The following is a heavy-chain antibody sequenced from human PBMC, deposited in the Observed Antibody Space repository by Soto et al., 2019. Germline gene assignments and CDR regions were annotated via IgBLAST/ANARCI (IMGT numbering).Heavy chain of an antibody. D-gene: IGHD6-13*01. J-gene: IGHJ6*02. CDR1: GGSISSGGYS. V-gene: IGHV4-30-2*01. CDR3: ARAGSSWWESYYYYYGRDV. Sequence: SETLSLTCAVSGGSISSGGYSWSWIRQPPGKGLEWIGYIYHSGSTYYNPSLKSRVTISVDRSKNQFSLKLSSVTAADTAVYYCARAGSSWWESYYYYYGRDVWGQGTTGTVS. CDR2: IYHSGST.